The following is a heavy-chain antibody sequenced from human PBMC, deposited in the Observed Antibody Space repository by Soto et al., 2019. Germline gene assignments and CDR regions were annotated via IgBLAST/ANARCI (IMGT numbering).Heavy chain of an antibody. D-gene: IGHD5-18*01. J-gene: IGHJ4*02. V-gene: IGHV3-23*01. CDR2: ISDIGGTT. CDR3: AKVGLRGYSYVPYYLDY. CDR1: GFTFSSYA. Sequence: GGSLRLSCAASGFTFSSYAMNWVRQAPGKGLEWVSAISDIGGTTYYADSVKGRFTISRDNSKNTLYLQMNSLRAEDTAVYYCAKVGLRGYSYVPYYLDYWGQGTLVTVSS.